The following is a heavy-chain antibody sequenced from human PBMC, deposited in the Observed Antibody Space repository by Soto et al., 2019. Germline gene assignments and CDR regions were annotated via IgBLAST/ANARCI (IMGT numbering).Heavy chain of an antibody. Sequence: EVQLVESGGGLVKPGGSLRLSCAASGFTFSSYSMNWVRQAPGKGLEWVSSISSSSSYIYYADSVKGRFTISRDNAKNSLYLQMNSLRAEDTAVYYCARDALWFGELLKYWYFDLWGRGTLVTVSS. D-gene: IGHD3-10*01. CDR3: ARDALWFGELLKYWYFDL. CDR2: ISSSSSYI. V-gene: IGHV3-21*01. CDR1: GFTFSSYS. J-gene: IGHJ2*01.